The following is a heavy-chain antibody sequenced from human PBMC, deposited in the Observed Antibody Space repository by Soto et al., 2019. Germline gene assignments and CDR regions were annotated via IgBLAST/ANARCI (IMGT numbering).Heavy chain of an antibody. Sequence: GESLKISCAASGFTFSTYAMSWVRQAPGTGLEWVSTITGSGSSTYYADSVKGRFSISRDNSQNTLFLQMTSLRADDTAVYYCAKGGYTFAYEWGQGALVTSPQ. CDR1: GFTFSTYA. D-gene: IGHD5-18*01. CDR2: ITGSGSST. J-gene: IGHJ4*02. CDR3: AKGGYTFAYE. V-gene: IGHV3-23*01.